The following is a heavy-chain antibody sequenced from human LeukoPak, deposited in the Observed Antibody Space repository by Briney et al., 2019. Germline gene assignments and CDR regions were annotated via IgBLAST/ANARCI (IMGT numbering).Heavy chain of an antibody. V-gene: IGHV3-30*04. CDR3: AREFTIASVRRFDS. CDR2: ISYDGSNK. CDR1: GFTFSYA. J-gene: IGHJ4*02. D-gene: IGHD3-10*01. Sequence: GKSLRLSCAASGFTFSYALHWVRQAPGKGLEWVAVISYDGSNKYYADSVKGRFTISRDNSKNTLYLQMYSLRAEDTALYYCAREFTIASVRRFDSWGQGTLVTVSS.